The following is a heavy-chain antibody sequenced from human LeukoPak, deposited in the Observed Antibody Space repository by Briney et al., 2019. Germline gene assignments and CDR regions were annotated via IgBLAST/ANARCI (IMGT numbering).Heavy chain of an antibody. J-gene: IGHJ4*02. D-gene: IGHD3-22*01. CDR3: ARGGYSFDY. CDR1: GGSIYSYY. Sequence: SETLSLICTVSGGSIYSYYWSWIRQPPGKGLEWIEYIYYSGSTNYNPSLKSRVAISVDTSKNQFSLKLRSVTAADTALYYCARGGYSFDYWGQGTLVTVSS. CDR2: IYYSGST. V-gene: IGHV4-59*01.